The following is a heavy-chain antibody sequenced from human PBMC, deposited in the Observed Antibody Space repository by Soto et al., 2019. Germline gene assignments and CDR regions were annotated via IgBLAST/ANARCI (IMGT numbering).Heavy chain of an antibody. D-gene: IGHD7-27*01. CDR2: ISVSSGTI. Sequence: GGSLRLSCAASGFTFSRYSLTWVRQAPGKGLEWVSFISVSSGTIYYADSVRGRFTISRENAKNSLYLQMNSLRAEDTAVYYCARVYWGYDAFDIWGQGTMVTVSS. CDR3: ARVYWGYDAFDI. CDR1: GFTFSRYS. J-gene: IGHJ3*02. V-gene: IGHV3-48*01.